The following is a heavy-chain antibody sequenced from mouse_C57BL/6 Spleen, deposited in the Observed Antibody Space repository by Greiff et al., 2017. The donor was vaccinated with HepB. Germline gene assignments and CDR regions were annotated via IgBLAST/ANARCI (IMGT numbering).Heavy chain of an antibody. J-gene: IGHJ4*01. CDR2: IYPGSGST. CDR3: ASPNYYGSSYEGYAMDY. Sequence: QVQLQQPGAELVKPGASVKMSCKASGYTFTSYWITWVKQRPGQGLEWIGDIYPGSGSTNYNEKFKSKATLTVDTSSSTAYMQLSSLTSEDYAVYYCASPNYYGSSYEGYAMDYWGQGTSVTVSS. CDR1: GYTFTSYW. V-gene: IGHV1-55*01. D-gene: IGHD1-1*01.